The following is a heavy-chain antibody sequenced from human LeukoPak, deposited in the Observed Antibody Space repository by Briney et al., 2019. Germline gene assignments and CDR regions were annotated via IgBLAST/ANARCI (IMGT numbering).Heavy chain of an antibody. J-gene: IGHJ4*02. Sequence: SVKVSCKASGDTFSSYAISCVRQAPGQGLEWMRGIIPIFGTANYTQKFQGRVTITADESTRTAYMELSSLRYEDTAVYYCARAGAPCSGGSCYSGEFDYWGQGTLVTVSS. D-gene: IGHD2-15*01. CDR3: ARAGAPCSGGSCYSGEFDY. V-gene: IGHV1-69*13. CDR2: IIPIFGTA. CDR1: GDTFSSYA.